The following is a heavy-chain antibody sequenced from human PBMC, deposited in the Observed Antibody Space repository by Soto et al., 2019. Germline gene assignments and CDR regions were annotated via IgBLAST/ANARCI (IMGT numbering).Heavy chain of an antibody. CDR3: ARHSTPWDRSGYYDS. J-gene: IGHJ4*02. CDR2: VYFGGST. V-gene: IGHV4-39*01. D-gene: IGHD3-22*01. CDR1: GGSINISDYV. Sequence: PETLSLTSTVSGGSINISDYVWGWIRQPPGKGLEWIGSVYFGGSTYYNPSLESRLTISADTSKNQFSLKLTSVTAAHTAVYFFARHSTPWDRSGYYDSWGQGTLVTVSS.